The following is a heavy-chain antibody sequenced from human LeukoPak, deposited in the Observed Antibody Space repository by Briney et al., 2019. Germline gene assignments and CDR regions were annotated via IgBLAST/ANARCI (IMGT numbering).Heavy chain of an antibody. J-gene: IGHJ3*02. CDR3: ARRTVVVTATDAFDI. CDR1: GGSISSYY. D-gene: IGHD2-21*02. Sequence: SETLSLTCTVSGGSISSYYWSWIRQPPGKGLEWIGYIYYSGSTNYNPSLKSRVTISVDTSKSQFSLKLSSVTAADTAVYYCARRTVVVTATDAFDIWGQGTMVTVSS. CDR2: IYYSGST. V-gene: IGHV4-59*08.